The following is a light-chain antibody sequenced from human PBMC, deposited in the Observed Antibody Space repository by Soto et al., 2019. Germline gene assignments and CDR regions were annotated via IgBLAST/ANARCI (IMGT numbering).Light chain of an antibody. J-gene: IGLJ1*01. V-gene: IGLV2-14*02. Sequence: QSALTQPASVSGPPGQSIVISCNGSSSDVGGYNLVSWYQQSPGKAPKVMIFEGTKRPSGVSDRFSGSKSGNTASLTISGLQTEDVADYYCSSYTSRSNPLYVFGTGTKVTVL. CDR2: EGT. CDR1: SSDVGGYNL. CDR3: SSYTSRSNPLYV.